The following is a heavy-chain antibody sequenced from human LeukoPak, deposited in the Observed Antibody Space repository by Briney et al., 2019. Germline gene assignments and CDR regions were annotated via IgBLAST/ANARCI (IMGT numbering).Heavy chain of an antibody. D-gene: IGHD3-10*01. Sequence: PSGPLALPLRGHGGAFKGYYWSWVRPPPGKGLEWIGEINHSGSTNYNPSLKSRVTISVDTSKNQFSPKLSSVTAADTAVYYCARGRPFGEGSGLPWGQGTLVTVSS. CDR2: INHSGST. CDR1: GGAFKGYY. V-gene: IGHV4-34*01. J-gene: IGHJ5*02. CDR3: ARGRPFGEGSGLP.